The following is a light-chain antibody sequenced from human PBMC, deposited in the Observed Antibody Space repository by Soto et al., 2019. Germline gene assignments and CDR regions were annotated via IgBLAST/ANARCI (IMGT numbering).Light chain of an antibody. J-gene: IGKJ2*01. CDR2: WAS. CDR3: QQYVSTPPT. V-gene: IGKV4-1*01. Sequence: DIVMTQSPDSLAVSLGERATINCKSSQSVLYSSNNKNYLAWYQQRPGQPPKLLIYWASTRESGVPDRFSGSGSGTDFTLTSTSLQAEDVAVYYCQQYVSTPPTFGQGTKLEIK. CDR1: QSVLYSSNNKNY.